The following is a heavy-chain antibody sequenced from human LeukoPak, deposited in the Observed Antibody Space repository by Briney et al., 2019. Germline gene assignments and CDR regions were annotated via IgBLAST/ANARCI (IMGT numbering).Heavy chain of an antibody. CDR2: INPNSGGT. Sequence: ASVKVSCKASGYTFTGYYMHWVRQAPGQGLEWMGWINPNSGGTNYAQKFQGRVTMTRDTSISTAYMELSRLRSDDTAVYYCARESGDRVGATWGYYYYMDVWGKGTTATVSS. CDR3: ARESGDRVGATWGYYYYMDV. J-gene: IGHJ6*03. V-gene: IGHV1-2*02. D-gene: IGHD1-26*01. CDR1: GYTFTGYY.